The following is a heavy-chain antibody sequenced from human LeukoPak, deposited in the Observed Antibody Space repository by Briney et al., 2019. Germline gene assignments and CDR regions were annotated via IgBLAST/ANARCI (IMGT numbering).Heavy chain of an antibody. CDR2: ISSSSSYI. CDR3: ARHIVYWSGYDLDYFDY. Sequence: PGGSLRLSCAASGFTFSSYSMNWVRQAPGKGLEWVSSISSSSSYIYYADSVKGRFTISRDNAKNSLYLQMNSLRAEDTAVYYCARHIVYWSGYDLDYFDYWGQGTLVTVSS. D-gene: IGHD3-3*01. V-gene: IGHV3-21*01. J-gene: IGHJ4*02. CDR1: GFTFSSYS.